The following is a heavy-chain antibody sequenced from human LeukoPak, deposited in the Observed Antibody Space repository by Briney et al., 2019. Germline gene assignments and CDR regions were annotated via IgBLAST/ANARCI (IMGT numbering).Heavy chain of an antibody. V-gene: IGHV1-46*01. D-gene: IGHD3-10*01. CDR3: ARALYFYGSGSSQGGLDY. Sequence: GSVKVSCKASGYTFTNYYMHWVRQAPGQGLAWMGIINPSGGGTTYAQKFQGRVTMTRDTSTSTVYMDLSSLRSEDTAVYYCARALYFYGSGSSQGGLDYWGQGTLVTVSS. J-gene: IGHJ4*02. CDR2: INPSGGGT. CDR1: GYTFTNYY.